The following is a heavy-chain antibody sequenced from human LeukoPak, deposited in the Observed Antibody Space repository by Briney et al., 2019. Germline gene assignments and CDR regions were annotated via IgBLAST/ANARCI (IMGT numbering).Heavy chain of an antibody. CDR2: ISYDGSNK. CDR1: GFTFSSYA. D-gene: IGHD1-1*01. V-gene: IGHV3-30*04. J-gene: IGHJ6*03. Sequence: PGGSLRLSCAASGFTFSSYAMHWVRQAPGKGLEWVAVISYDGSNKYYADSVKGRFTISRDNSKNTLYLQMNSLRAEDTAVYYCARDKRQLERRWYYYYMDVWGKGTTVTVSS. CDR3: ARDKRQLERRWYYYYMDV.